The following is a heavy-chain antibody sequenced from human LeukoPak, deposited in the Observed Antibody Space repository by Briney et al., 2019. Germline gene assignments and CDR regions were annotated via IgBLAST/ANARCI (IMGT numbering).Heavy chain of an antibody. CDR2: ISYDGSNK. CDR3: AKGSTYYYDSSGYYYIPFDY. Sequence: GGSLRLSCAASGFTFSSYGMHWVRQAPGKGLEWVAVISYDGSNKYYADSVKGRFTISRDNSKNTLYLQMNSLRAEDTAVYYCAKGSTYYYDSSGYYYIPFDYWGQGTLVTVSS. CDR1: GFTFSSYG. V-gene: IGHV3-30*18. D-gene: IGHD3-22*01. J-gene: IGHJ4*02.